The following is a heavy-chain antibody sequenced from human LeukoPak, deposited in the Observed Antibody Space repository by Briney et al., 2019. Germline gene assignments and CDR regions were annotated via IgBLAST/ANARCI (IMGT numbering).Heavy chain of an antibody. CDR3: AKHGCSAGSCSYFDY. V-gene: IGHV3-23*01. CDR1: GFTFSSYA. J-gene: IGHJ4*02. Sequence: GGSLILSCAASGFTFSSYAMSWVRQAPGKGLEWVSTLGAGGNTYYADSVKGRFTISRDNSKSTMYLQVNSLRAEDTAVYYCAKHGCSAGSCSYFDYWGQGTLVTVSS. CDR2: LGAGGNT. D-gene: IGHD2-15*01.